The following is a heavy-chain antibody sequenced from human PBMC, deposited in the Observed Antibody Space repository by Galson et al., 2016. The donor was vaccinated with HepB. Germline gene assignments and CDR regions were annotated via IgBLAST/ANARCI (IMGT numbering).Heavy chain of an antibody. CDR1: GFTFDDYA. CDR2: ISWNSDNI. V-gene: IGHV3-9*01. Sequence: SLRLSCAASGFTFDDYAMHWVRQAPGKGLEWVSGISWNSDNIGYADSVQGRFTISRDNAKHSLYLQMNSLRAEDTALYYCARQYGSGSFDYWGQGTLVTVSS. CDR3: ARQYGSGSFDY. J-gene: IGHJ4*02. D-gene: IGHD3-10*01.